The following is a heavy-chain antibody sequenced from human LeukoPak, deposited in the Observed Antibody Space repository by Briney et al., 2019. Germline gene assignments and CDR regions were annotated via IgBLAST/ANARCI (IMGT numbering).Heavy chain of an antibody. CDR3: ARRDLERREGRFADAFDI. CDR1: GGSISSSSYY. Sequence: PSETLSLTCTVSGGSISSSSYYWGWIRQPPGKGLEWIGSIYYSGSTYYNPSLKSRVTISVDTSKNQFSLKLSSVTAADTAVYYCARRDLERREGRFADAFDIWGQGTMVTVSS. J-gene: IGHJ3*02. V-gene: IGHV4-39*01. D-gene: IGHD1-1*01. CDR2: IYYSGST.